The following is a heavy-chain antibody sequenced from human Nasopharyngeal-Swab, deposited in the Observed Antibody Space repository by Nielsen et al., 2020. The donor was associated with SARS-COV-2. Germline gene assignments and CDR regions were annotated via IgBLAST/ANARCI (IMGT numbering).Heavy chain of an antibody. CDR1: GFSLSTGGMG. J-gene: IGHJ4*02. D-gene: IGHD3-9*01. CDR3: ARSSYDILPGYYRFPFDY. V-gene: IGHV2-70*11. Sequence: SGPTLMQPTQTCTLTCTFSGFSLSTGGMGVSWIRQPPGKALEWLARIDWDDDKYYSTSLKTRLTIAKDTAKNQMVLTMTNMEPVDTATYYCARSSYDILPGYYRFPFDYWGQGTLVTVSS. CDR2: IDWDDDK.